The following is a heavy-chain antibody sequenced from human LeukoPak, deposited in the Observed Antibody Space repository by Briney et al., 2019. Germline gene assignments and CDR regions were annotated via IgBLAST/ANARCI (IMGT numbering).Heavy chain of an antibody. J-gene: IGHJ2*01. Sequence: PSETLSLTCAVYGGSFSGYYWSWIRQPPGKGLEWIGEINHSGSTNYNPSLKSRVTISVDTSKNQFSLKLSSVTAADTAVYYCARGWRYCSGGSCYYFDLWGRGTLVTVSS. V-gene: IGHV4-34*01. CDR3: ARGWRYCSGGSCYYFDL. D-gene: IGHD2-15*01. CDR1: GGSFSGYY. CDR2: INHSGST.